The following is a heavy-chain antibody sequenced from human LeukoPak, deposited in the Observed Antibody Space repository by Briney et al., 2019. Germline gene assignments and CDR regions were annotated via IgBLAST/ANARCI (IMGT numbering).Heavy chain of an antibody. CDR2: IYYGGST. D-gene: IGHD5-24*01. Sequence: SETLSLTCSVSGGSMSSRTYYWGWIRQPPGKGLEWIGTIYYGGSTHYNPSLKSRLTISIDTSKKHFSLKMRSVTAADTAVYFCARFEDGYSLDYWGQGTLVIVSS. J-gene: IGHJ4*02. V-gene: IGHV4-39*01. CDR3: ARFEDGYSLDY. CDR1: GGSMSSRTYY.